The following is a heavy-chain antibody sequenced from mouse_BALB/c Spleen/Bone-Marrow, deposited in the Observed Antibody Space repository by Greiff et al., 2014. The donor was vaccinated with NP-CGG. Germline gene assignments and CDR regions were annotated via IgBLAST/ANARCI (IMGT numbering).Heavy chain of an antibody. V-gene: IGHV1S81*02. D-gene: IGHD2-1*01. CDR1: GYTFTSYW. J-gene: IGHJ2*01. CDR3: ARCYYGNYFDY. CDR2: INPSNGRT. Sequence: DQLQQSGAELVKPGASVKLSCKASGYTFTSYWMHWVKQRPGQGLEWIGEINPSNGRTNYNEKFKSKATLTVDKSSSTAYMQLSSLTSEDSAVYYCARCYYGNYFDYWGQGTTLTVSS.